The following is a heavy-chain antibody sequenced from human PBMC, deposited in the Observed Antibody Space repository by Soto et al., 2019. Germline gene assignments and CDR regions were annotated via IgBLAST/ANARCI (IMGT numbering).Heavy chain of an antibody. CDR2: ISGSGGST. J-gene: IGHJ4*02. D-gene: IGHD5-12*01. Sequence: EVQLLESGGGLLQPGGSLRLSCAASGFTFSSYAMSWVRQAPGKGLEWVSGISGSGGSTYYADSVKGRFTISRDNSKNTLYLKMNSLRAEDTAVYYCAKAHSGYVWGRYYFDYWGQGTLVTVSS. CDR1: GFTFSSYA. V-gene: IGHV3-23*01. CDR3: AKAHSGYVWGRYYFDY.